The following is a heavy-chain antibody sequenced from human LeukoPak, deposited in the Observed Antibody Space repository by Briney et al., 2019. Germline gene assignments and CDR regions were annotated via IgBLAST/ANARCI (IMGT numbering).Heavy chain of an antibody. Sequence: SETLSLTCTVYAGSLSSSGYYWGWLRQPPGKGLEWIGSIYYSGSTYYNPTLKSRVSISVDTSKNQFSLNLTSVAAADTAVYFWARPGIAATGAFDCWGQGTLVIVSS. CDR1: AGSLSSSGYY. V-gene: IGHV4-39*01. D-gene: IGHD6-13*01. CDR2: IYYSGST. J-gene: IGHJ4*02. CDR3: ARPGIAATGAFDC.